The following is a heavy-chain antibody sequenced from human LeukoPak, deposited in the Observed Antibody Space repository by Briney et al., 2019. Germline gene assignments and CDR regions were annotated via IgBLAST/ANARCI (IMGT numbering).Heavy chain of an antibody. D-gene: IGHD6-13*01. CDR3: TTEVQYSSSWYLNFDY. V-gene: IGHV3-23*01. CDR2: ISGSGGNT. Sequence: PGGSLRLSCAASGFTFSSFAMTWVRQAPEKGLEWVSTISGSGGNTYYADSVKGRFTISRDNSKNTLYLQMNSLKTEDTAVYYCTTEVQYSSSWYLNFDYWGQGTLVTVSS. J-gene: IGHJ4*02. CDR1: GFTFSSFA.